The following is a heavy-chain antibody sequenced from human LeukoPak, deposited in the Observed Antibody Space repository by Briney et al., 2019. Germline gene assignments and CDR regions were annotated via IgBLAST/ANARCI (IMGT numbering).Heavy chain of an antibody. Sequence: PGGSLRLSCAASGFTFSSYWMNWARQAPGKGLEWVAVIWYDGSDKYYADSVKGRFTISRDNSKNTLYLQMNSLRAEDTAVCYCARGEGILLWFGEGPCGMDVWGQGTTVTVSS. V-gene: IGHV3-33*08. D-gene: IGHD3-10*01. CDR2: IWYDGSDK. CDR1: GFTFSSYW. J-gene: IGHJ6*02. CDR3: ARGEGILLWFGEGPCGMDV.